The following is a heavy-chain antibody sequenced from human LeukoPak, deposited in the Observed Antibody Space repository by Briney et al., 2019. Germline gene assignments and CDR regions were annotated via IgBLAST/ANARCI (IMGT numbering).Heavy chain of an antibody. CDR1: GFTFSSYW. J-gene: IGHJ4*02. CDR2: INSDGSGT. V-gene: IGHV3-74*01. CDR3: AAVYCSGGSCYFDY. Sequence: PGGSLRLSCAASGFTFSSYWMHWVRQAPGKGLVWVSRINSDGSGTSYADSVKGRFTISRDNSKNTLYLQMNSLRAEDTAVYYCAAVYCSGGSCYFDYWGQGTLVTVSS. D-gene: IGHD2-15*01.